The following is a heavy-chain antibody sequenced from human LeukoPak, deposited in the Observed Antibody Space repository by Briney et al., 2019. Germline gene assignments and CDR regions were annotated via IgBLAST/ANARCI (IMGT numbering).Heavy chain of an antibody. CDR2: IRSISSGGTT. CDR3: TKDQVGHSSGWYSRPDY. J-gene: IGHJ4*02. D-gene: IGHD6-19*01. V-gene: IGHV3-49*03. CDR1: GFTCGDYA. Sequence: PGRSLRLSCTASGFTCGDYAMSWFRQAPGKGLEWVGFIRSISSGGTTEYAASVKDRFIISRDDSKSIAYLQMNSLRTEDTAVYYCTKDQVGHSSGWYSRPDYWGQGTLVTVSS.